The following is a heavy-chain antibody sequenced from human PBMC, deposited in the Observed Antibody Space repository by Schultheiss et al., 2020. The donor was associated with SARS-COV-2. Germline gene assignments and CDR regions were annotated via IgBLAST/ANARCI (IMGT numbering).Heavy chain of an antibody. CDR2: ILYDGSNK. D-gene: IGHD6-19*01. CDR1: GFTFSSYG. CDR3: ARDQNPTTSGWYDY. Sequence: GGSLRLSCAASGFTFSSYGMHWVRQAPGKGLEWVAVILYDGSNKYYADSVKGRFTISRDNSKNTVFLQMNSLRTEDTAVYYCARDQNPTTSGWYDYWGQGTLVTVSS. V-gene: IGHV3-30*03. J-gene: IGHJ4*02.